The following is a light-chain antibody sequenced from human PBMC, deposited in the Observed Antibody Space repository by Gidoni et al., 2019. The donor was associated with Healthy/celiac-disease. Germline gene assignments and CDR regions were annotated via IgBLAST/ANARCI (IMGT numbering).Light chain of an antibody. CDR3: QQYYSTPQT. CDR2: WAS. J-gene: IGKJ4*01. CDR1: QSVLYSSNNKNY. V-gene: IGKV4-1*01. Sequence: DIVMTQSPDSLAVSLGERATINCKSSQSVLYSSNNKNYLAWYQQKPGQPPKLLIYWASTRESGVPDRFSGSGSGTAFTLTISSLQAEDVAVSYCQQYYSTPQTFGGXTKVEIK.